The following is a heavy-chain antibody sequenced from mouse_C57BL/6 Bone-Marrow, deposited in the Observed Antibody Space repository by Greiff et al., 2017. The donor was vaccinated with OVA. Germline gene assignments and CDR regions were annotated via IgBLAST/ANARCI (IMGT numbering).Heavy chain of an antibody. Sequence: QVQLQQSGAELAKPGASVKLSCKASGYSFTSYWMHWVKQRPGQGLEWMGYINPSSGYTKYNQKFTDMATFTADKSCHIAYMLLSSLAYEDSAVYYCAREGSYPFAYWGQGTLVTVSA. CDR3: AREGSYPFAY. CDR1: GYSFTSYW. CDR2: INPSSGYT. V-gene: IGHV1-7*01. J-gene: IGHJ3*01. D-gene: IGHD1-1*02.